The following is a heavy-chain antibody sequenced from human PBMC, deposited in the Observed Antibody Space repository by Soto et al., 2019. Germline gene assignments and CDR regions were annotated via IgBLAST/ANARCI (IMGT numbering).Heavy chain of an antibody. CDR1: GFTFSKYA. CDR3: AKYYYDRSGSPLAFDY. V-gene: IGHV3-23*01. J-gene: IGHJ4*02. CDR2: ISGSGGTT. D-gene: IGHD3-22*01. Sequence: EGSLRLSCAASGFTFSKYALSWVRQAPGKGLEWVSAISGSGGTTHYADSVKGRVTISRDNSKDTVFLQMNSLRAEDTAVYSCAKYYYDRSGSPLAFDYWGQGTLVTVSS.